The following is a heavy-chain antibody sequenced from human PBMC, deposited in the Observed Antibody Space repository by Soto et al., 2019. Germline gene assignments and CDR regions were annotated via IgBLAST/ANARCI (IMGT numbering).Heavy chain of an antibody. J-gene: IGHJ6*02. D-gene: IGHD6-19*01. CDR1: GYTFTSYD. Sequence: ASVKVSCKASGYTFTSYDINWVRQATGQGLEWMGWMNPNSGNTGYAQKFQGRVTMTRNTSISTAYMELSSLRSEDTAVYYCARGAWIAVAVSYYYYGMDVWGQGTTVTVSS. CDR3: ARGAWIAVAVSYYYYGMDV. V-gene: IGHV1-8*01. CDR2: MNPNSGNT.